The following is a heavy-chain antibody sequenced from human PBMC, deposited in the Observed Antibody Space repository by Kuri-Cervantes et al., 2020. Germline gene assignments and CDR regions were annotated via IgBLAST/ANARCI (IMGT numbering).Heavy chain of an antibody. V-gene: IGHV1-18*01. CDR1: GYTFTSYG. D-gene: IGHD3-10*01. Sequence: ASVKVSCKASGYTFTSYGISWVRQAPGQGLEWMGWISAYNGSTNYAQKLQGRVTMTTDTSTSTAYMELRSLRSEDTAVYYCARVWFGELGRIGYYYYYGMDVWGQGTTVTVSS. CDR3: ARVWFGELGRIGYYYYYGMDV. J-gene: IGHJ6*02. CDR2: ISAYNGST.